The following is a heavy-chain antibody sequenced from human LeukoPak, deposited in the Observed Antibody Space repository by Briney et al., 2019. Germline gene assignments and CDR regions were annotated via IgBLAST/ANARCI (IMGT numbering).Heavy chain of an antibody. CDR3: ARANFGVVPYGMDV. D-gene: IGHD3-3*01. J-gene: IGHJ6*02. CDR1: GFTFSNYG. CDR2: ISYDGSNK. Sequence: PGRSLRLSCAASGFTFSNYGMHWVRQAPGKGLEWVAVISYDGSNKYYADSVKGRFTISRDNSKNTLYLQMNSLRAEDTAVYYCARANFGVVPYGMDVWGQGATVTVSS. V-gene: IGHV3-30*03.